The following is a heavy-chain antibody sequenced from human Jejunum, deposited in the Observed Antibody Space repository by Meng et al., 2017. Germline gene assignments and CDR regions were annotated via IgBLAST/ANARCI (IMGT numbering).Heavy chain of an antibody. Sequence: GQVQEPGPGLGRPSETLSLTCTISGGSVNSGSHYWSWIRQPPGKGLEWIGYMYFSRSTNYNASLKSRVTISVDTSKKQFSLKLTSVTAADTAVYYCARGHFDKYFDSWGQGTLVTVSS. J-gene: IGHJ4*02. CDR2: MYFSRST. V-gene: IGHV4-61*01. CDR3: ARGHFDKYFDS. D-gene: IGHD3-22*01. CDR1: GGSVNSGSHY.